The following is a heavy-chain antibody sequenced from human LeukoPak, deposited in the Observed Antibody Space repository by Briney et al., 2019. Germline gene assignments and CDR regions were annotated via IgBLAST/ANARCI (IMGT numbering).Heavy chain of an antibody. CDR3: ARFYGYRGWSNWFDP. J-gene: IGHJ5*02. Sequence: SEILSLTCTVSGGSISSYYWSWIRQPPGKGLEWIGYIYTSGSTNYNPSLKSRVTISVDTSKNQFSLKLSSVTAADTAVYYCARFYGYRGWSNWFDPWGQGTLVTVSS. D-gene: IGHD6-13*01. CDR2: IYTSGST. V-gene: IGHV4-4*09. CDR1: GGSISSYY.